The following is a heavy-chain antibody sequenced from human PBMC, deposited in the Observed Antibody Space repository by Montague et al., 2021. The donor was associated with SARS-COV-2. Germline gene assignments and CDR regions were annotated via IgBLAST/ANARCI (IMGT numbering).Heavy chain of an antibody. CDR2: IIPILGIA. Sequence: SVKVSCKASRGTFSSYAISWVRQAPGQGLEWMGRIIPILGIANYAQKFQGRVTITADKSTSTAYMELSSLRSEDTAVYYCARVGCSSTSCYNYYGMDVWGQGTTVTVSS. CDR3: ARVGCSSTSCYNYYGMDV. J-gene: IGHJ6*02. D-gene: IGHD2-2*02. CDR1: RGTFSSYA. V-gene: IGHV1-69*04.